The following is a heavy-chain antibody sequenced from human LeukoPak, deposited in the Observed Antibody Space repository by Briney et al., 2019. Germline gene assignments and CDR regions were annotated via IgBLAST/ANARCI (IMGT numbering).Heavy chain of an antibody. J-gene: IGHJ4*02. Sequence: ASVKVSCKASGYTFTSYGISWVRQAPGQGLEWMGWISAYNGNTNYAQKLQGRVTVTTDTSTSPAYMELRSLRSDDTAVYYCAREDVYYYDSSGYYYFDYWGQGTLVTVSS. CDR1: GYTFTSYG. CDR3: AREDVYYYDSSGYYYFDY. CDR2: ISAYNGNT. D-gene: IGHD3-22*01. V-gene: IGHV1-18*01.